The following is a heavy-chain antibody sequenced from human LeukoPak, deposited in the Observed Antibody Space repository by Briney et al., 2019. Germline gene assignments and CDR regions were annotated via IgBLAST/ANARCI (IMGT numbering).Heavy chain of an antibody. CDR3: ARVVSSFLQS. V-gene: IGHV1-69*13. Sequence: SVKVSCKASGGTFSSYAISWVRQAPGQGLEWMGGIIPIFGTAIYAQKFQGRVTITADESTSTAYMELSSLRSEDTAVYYCARVVSSFLQSWGQGTLVTVSS. CDR1: GGTFSSYA. J-gene: IGHJ4*02. D-gene: IGHD3-3*02. CDR2: IIPIFGTA.